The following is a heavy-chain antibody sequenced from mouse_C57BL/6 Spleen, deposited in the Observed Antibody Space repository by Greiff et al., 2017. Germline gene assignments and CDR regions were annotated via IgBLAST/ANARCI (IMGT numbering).Heavy chain of an antibody. D-gene: IGHD2-4*01. V-gene: IGHV1-69*01. J-gene: IGHJ2*01. CDR3: ARAGGMITARGYFDY. CDR2: IDPSDSYT. CDR1: GYTFTSYW. Sequence: VQLQQPGAELVMPGASVKLSCKASGYTFTSYWMHWVKQRPGQGLEWIGEIDPSDSYTNYNQKFKGKSTLTVDKSSSTAYMQLSSLTSEGSAVXYCARAGGMITARGYFDYWGQGTTLTVSS.